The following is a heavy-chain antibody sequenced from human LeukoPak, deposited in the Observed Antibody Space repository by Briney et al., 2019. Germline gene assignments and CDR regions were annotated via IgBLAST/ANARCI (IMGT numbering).Heavy chain of an antibody. CDR3: ARTYCSGGSCVDY. CDR1: GGSFSGYY. Sequence: SETLSLTCAVYGGSFSGYYWSWIRQPPGKGLEWIGEINHSGSTNYNPSLKSRVTISVDTSKNQFSPKLSSVTAADTAVYYCARTYCSGGSCVDYWGQGTLVTVSS. V-gene: IGHV4-34*01. J-gene: IGHJ4*02. D-gene: IGHD2-15*01. CDR2: INHSGST.